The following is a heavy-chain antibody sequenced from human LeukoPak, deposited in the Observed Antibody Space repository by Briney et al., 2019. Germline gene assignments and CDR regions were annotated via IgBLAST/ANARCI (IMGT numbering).Heavy chain of an antibody. Sequence: SETLSLTCTVSGASISKYFWHWIRHPAGKGLDWIGRVSSSGTTNYNPSLRSRVTMSLDTSTNQFSLKLSSVTAADTAVYYCARGVYIAAAQYGYWGQGTLVTVSS. CDR1: GASISKYF. CDR2: VSSSGTT. D-gene: IGHD6-13*01. CDR3: ARGVYIAAAQYGY. V-gene: IGHV4-4*07. J-gene: IGHJ4*02.